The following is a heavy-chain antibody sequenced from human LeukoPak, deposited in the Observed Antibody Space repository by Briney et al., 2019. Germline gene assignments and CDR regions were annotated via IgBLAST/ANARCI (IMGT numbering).Heavy chain of an antibody. J-gene: IGHJ5*02. CDR2: INPNSGGT. V-gene: IGHV1-2*02. CDR3: ARQQLPTDWFDP. D-gene: IGHD6-13*01. CDR1: GYTFTGYY. Sequence: ASVKVSCKASGYTFTGYYMHWVRQAPGQGLEWMGWINPNSGGTNYAQKLQGRVTMTTDTSTSTAYMELRSLRSDDTAVYYCARQQLPTDWFDPWGQGTLVTVSS.